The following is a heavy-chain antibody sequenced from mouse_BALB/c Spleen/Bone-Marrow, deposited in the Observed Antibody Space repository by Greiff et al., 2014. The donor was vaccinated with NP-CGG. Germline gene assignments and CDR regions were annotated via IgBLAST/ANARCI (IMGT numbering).Heavy chain of an antibody. V-gene: IGHV2-6*02. CDR3: ARNPYGNYAMDY. CDR2: IWSDGNT. CDR1: GFSLTTYG. J-gene: IGHJ4*01. D-gene: IGHD2-10*02. Sequence: VQLVESGPGLVAPSQSLSITCTVSGFSLTTYGVHWVRQPPGKGLEWLVVIWSDGNTTYNSALKSRLSISKDNSKSQVFLKMNSLQTDDTAMYYCARNPYGNYAMDYWGQGTSVTVSS.